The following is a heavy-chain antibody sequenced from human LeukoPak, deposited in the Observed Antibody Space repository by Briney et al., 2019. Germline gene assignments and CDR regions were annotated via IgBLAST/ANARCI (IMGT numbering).Heavy chain of an antibody. CDR3: AKGDSSGRSLDY. V-gene: IGHV3-33*06. J-gene: IGHJ4*02. CDR1: GFTFSSYG. D-gene: IGHD6-19*01. Sequence: LKISCAASGFTFSSYGMHWVRQAPGKGLEGAAVIWNDGSNKYYADSVKGRFTICRDNSKNTLYLQMNSLRAQDTAVYYCAKGDSSGRSLDYWGQGTLVTVSS. CDR2: IWNDGSNK.